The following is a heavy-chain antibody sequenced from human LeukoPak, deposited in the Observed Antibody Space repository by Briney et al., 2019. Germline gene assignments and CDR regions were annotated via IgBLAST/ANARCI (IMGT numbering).Heavy chain of an antibody. D-gene: IGHD1-1*01. CDR2: ISYDGSNK. CDR3: AREQQGRRAAFDY. V-gene: IGHV3-30*04. J-gene: IGHJ4*02. CDR1: GFTFSSYA. Sequence: GGSLRLSCAASGFTFSSYAMHWVRQAPGKGLEWVAVISYDGSNKYYADSVKGRFTISRDNSRNTLYLQMNSLRTEDTAVYHCAREQQGRRAAFDYWGQGTPVTVSS.